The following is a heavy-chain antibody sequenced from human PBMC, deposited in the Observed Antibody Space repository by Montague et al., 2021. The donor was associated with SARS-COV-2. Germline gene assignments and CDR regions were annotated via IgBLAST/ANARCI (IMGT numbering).Heavy chain of an antibody. J-gene: IGHJ4*02. V-gene: IGHV4-34*01. Sequence: SETLSLTCADHGGSFLYNIWTWIRQPPGKGLEWIGEIYPGGSTHYNPSLRSRVTMSRDTPERQFSLKLNSVTAADAAIYYCARGTYAARLAFWGQGALVIVSS. CDR3: ARGTYAARLAF. CDR1: GGSFLYNI. CDR2: IYPGGST. D-gene: IGHD6-6*01.